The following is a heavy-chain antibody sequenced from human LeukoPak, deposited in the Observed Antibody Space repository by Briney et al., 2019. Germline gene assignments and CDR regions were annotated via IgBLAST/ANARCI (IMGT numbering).Heavy chain of an antibody. Sequence: PGGSLRLSCAASGFTFRSYAMHWVRQAPGKGLEWVAVISYDGSNKYYADSVKGRFTISRDNSKNTLYLQMNSLRAEDTAGYYCASGRGRASDYYYGMDVWGQGTTVTVSS. CDR2: ISYDGSNK. V-gene: IGHV3-30*14. D-gene: IGHD3-10*01. J-gene: IGHJ6*02. CDR1: GFTFRSYA. CDR3: ASGRGRASDYYYGMDV.